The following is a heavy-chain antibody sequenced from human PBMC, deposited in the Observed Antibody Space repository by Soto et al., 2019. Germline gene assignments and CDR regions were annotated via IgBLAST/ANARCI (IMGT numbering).Heavy chain of an antibody. CDR1: GFTFTSSA. CDR3: AADRLPGYYYMDV. CDR2: IVVGSGNT. Sequence: ASVKVSCKASGFTFTSSAMQWVRQARGQRLEWIGWIVVGSGNTNYAQKFQERVTITRDMSTSTAYMELSSLRSEDTAVYYCAADRLPGYYYMDVWGKGTTVTVSS. D-gene: IGHD5-18*01. J-gene: IGHJ6*03. V-gene: IGHV1-58*02.